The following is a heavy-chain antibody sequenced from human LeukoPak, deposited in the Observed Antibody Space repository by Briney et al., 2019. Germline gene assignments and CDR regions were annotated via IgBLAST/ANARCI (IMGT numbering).Heavy chain of an antibody. CDR3: ARVLVMATSGPGPSDY. Sequence: GGSLTLSSIASGFTFGDYAMSWVRQPPGNGLEWVSSISSSSSYRYYADSVKGRFTISRDNAKNSLYLQMNSLRAEDTAVYYCARVLVMATSGPGPSDYWGQGTLVTASS. D-gene: IGHD5-24*01. J-gene: IGHJ4*02. CDR2: ISSSSSYR. CDR1: GFTFGDYA. V-gene: IGHV3-21*01.